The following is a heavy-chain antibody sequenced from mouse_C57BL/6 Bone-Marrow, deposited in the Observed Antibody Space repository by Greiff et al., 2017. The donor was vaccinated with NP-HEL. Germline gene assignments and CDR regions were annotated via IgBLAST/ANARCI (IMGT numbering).Heavy chain of an antibody. CDR1: GYTFTSYG. CDR3: ARGGVITTDDD. Sequence: QVQLKQSGAELARPGASVKLSCKASGYTFTSYGISWVKQRTGQGLEWIGEIYPRSGNTYYNEKFQGKATLTADKSSSTAYMELRSLTSEDSAVYVCARGGVITTDDDWGQGTTLTVSS. D-gene: IGHD1-1*01. CDR2: IYPRSGNT. J-gene: IGHJ2*01. V-gene: IGHV1-81*01.